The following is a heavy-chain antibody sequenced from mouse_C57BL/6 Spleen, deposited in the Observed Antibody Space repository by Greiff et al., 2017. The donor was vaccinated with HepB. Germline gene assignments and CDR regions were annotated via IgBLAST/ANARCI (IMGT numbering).Heavy chain of an antibody. CDR1: GFTFTDYY. J-gene: IGHJ1*03. CDR2: IRNKANGYTT. CDR3: ARYTVYWCYDV. V-gene: IGHV7-3*01. Sequence: EVQVVESGGGLVQPGGSLSLSCAASGFTFTDYYMSWVRQPPGKALEWLGFIRNKANGYTTEYSASVKGRFTISRDNSQSILYLQMNALRAEDSAAYYCARYTVYWCYDVWGTGTTVTVSS.